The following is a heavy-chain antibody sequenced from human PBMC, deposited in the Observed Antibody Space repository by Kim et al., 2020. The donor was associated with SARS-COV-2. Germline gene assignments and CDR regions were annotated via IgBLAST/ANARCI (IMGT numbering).Heavy chain of an antibody. D-gene: IGHD3-22*01. CDR1: GGSFSGYY. J-gene: IGHJ6*02. Sequence: SETLSLTCAVYGGSFSGYYWSWIRQPPGKGLEWIGEINHSGSTNYNPSLKSRVTISVDTSKNQFSLKLSSVTAADTAVYYCARADSSGSYYYGMDVWGQGTTVTVSS. CDR3: ARADSSGSYYYGMDV. CDR2: INHSGST. V-gene: IGHV4-34*01.